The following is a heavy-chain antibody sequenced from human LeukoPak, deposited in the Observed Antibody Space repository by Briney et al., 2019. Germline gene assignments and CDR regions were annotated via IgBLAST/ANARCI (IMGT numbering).Heavy chain of an antibody. J-gene: IGHJ3*02. Sequence: PGGSLRLSCAASGFTFSSYEMNWVRQAPGKGLEWVSYISSRGSTIYYADSVKGRFTSSRDNAKNSLYLQMNSLRAEDTGIYYCAREFRNSFDIWGQGTMVTVSS. D-gene: IGHD1-14*01. V-gene: IGHV3-48*03. CDR1: GFTFSSYE. CDR2: ISSRGSTI. CDR3: AREFRNSFDI.